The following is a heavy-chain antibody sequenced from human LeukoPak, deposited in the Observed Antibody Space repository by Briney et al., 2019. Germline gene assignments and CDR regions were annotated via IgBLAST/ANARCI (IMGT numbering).Heavy chain of an antibody. Sequence: GESLKISCKGSGYSSTSYWIGWVRQMPGKGLEWMGIIYPGDSDTRYSPSFQGQVTISADKSISTAYLQWSSLKASDTAMYYCARRRRYSSSWYQANWFDPWGQGTLVTVSS. J-gene: IGHJ5*02. CDR2: IYPGDSDT. CDR3: ARRRRYSSSWYQANWFDP. CDR1: GYSSTSYW. V-gene: IGHV5-51*01. D-gene: IGHD6-13*01.